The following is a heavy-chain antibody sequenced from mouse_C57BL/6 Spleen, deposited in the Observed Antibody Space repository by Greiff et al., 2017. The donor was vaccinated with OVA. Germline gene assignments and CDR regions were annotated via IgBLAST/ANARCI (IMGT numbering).Heavy chain of an antibody. Sequence: QVQLQQPGAELVKPGASVKLSCKASGYTFTSYWMQWVKQRPGQGLEWIGEIDPSDSYNNYNQKFKGKATLTVDKSSSTAYMQLSSLTSEDSAVYYCARSGYYCSSTYWYFDVWGTGTTVTVSS. J-gene: IGHJ1*03. D-gene: IGHD1-1*01. CDR1: GYTFTSYW. CDR2: IDPSDSYN. V-gene: IGHV1-50*01. CDR3: ARSGYYCSSTYWYFDV.